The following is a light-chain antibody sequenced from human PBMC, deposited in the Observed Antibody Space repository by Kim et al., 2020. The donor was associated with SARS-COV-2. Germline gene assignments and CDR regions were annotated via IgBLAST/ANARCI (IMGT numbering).Light chain of an antibody. V-gene: IGLV3-1*01. CDR3: QAWDSSTYV. CDR2: QDS. Sequence: SVSQGQTANITCSGDKLGDKYACWYQQKPGQSPVLVFYQDSKRPSGIPERFSGSNSGNTATLTISGTQAMDEADYYCQAWDSSTYVFGTGTKVTVL. J-gene: IGLJ1*01. CDR1: KLGDKY.